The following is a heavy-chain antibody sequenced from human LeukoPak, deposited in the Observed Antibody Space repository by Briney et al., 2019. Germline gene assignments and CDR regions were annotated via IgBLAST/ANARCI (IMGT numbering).Heavy chain of an antibody. V-gene: IGHV3-30*02. CDR3: ARRAGAYSHPYDY. CDR2: IRYDGSYK. Sequence: GGSLRLSCAASGFTFSSYVMHWVRQAPGKGLEWVAFIRYDGSYKYYSDSVKGRFTISRDNSKNTLYLQMNSLRAEDTAVYYCARRAGAYSHPYDYWGQGTLVTVSS. J-gene: IGHJ4*02. D-gene: IGHD4/OR15-4a*01. CDR1: GFTFSSYV.